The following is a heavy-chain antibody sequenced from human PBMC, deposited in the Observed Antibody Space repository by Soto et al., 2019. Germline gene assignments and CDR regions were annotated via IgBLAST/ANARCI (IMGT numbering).Heavy chain of an antibody. D-gene: IGHD4-17*01. CDR2: ISGSGGST. V-gene: IGHV3-23*01. J-gene: IGHJ3*02. Sequence: EVQLLESGGGLVQPGGSLRLSCAASGFTFSSYAMSWVRQAPGKGLEWVSAISGSGGSTYYADSVKGRFTISRDNSKNTLYLQIKSLRAEDTAVYYCATSDDYGDYPDAFDIWGQGTMVTVSS. CDR1: GFTFSSYA. CDR3: ATSDDYGDYPDAFDI.